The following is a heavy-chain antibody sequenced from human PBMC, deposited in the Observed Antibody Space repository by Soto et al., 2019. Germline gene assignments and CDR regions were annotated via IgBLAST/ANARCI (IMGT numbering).Heavy chain of an antibody. Sequence: TLSLTCTVSGGSISSGGYYWSWIRQHPGKGLEWIGYIYYSGSTYYNPSLKSRVTISVDTSKNQFSLKLSSVTAADTAVYYCARGGDIAAAGTVPYYFDYWGQGTLVTVSS. D-gene: IGHD6-13*01. CDR1: GGSISSGGYY. V-gene: IGHV4-31*03. CDR2: IYYSGST. CDR3: ARGGDIAAAGTVPYYFDY. J-gene: IGHJ4*02.